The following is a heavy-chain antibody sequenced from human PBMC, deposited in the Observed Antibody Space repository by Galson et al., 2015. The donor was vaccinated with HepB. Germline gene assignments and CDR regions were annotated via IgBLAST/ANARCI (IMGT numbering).Heavy chain of an antibody. V-gene: IGHV1-24*01. J-gene: IGHJ6*02. CDR3: ATGVVRGAGRDYYYGMDV. CDR2: FDPEDGEI. Sequence: SVKVSCKVSGFTLTELSMHWVRQAPGKGLEWMGGFDPEDGEIIYAQKFQGRVTMTEDTSTDTAYMELSSLRSEDTAVYYCATGVVRGAGRDYYYGMDVWGQGTTVTVSS. D-gene: IGHD3-10*01. CDR1: GFTLTELS.